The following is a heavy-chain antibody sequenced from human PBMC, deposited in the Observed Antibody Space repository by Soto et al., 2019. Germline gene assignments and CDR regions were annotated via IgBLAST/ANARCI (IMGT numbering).Heavy chain of an antibody. CDR3: ARDVGYSGSSLGPGFFGY. J-gene: IGHJ4*02. Sequence: SETLSLTCTVSGGSISSYYWSWIRQPPGMGLEWIGYIYYSGSTNYNPSLKSRVTISVDTSKNQFSLKLSSVTAADTAVYYCARDVGYSGSSLGPGFFGYCGQGTLVTVSS. V-gene: IGHV4-59*01. CDR1: GGSISSYY. CDR2: IYYSGST. D-gene: IGHD1-26*01.